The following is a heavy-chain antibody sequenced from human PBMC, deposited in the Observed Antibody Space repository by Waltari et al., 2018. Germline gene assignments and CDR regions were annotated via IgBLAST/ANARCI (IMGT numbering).Heavy chain of an antibody. Sequence: QVQLQQWGAGLLKPSETLSLTCAVSGGSFSGYYWSWIRQPPGKGLEWIGEINHSGSTNYNPSLKSRVTISVDTSKNQFSLKLSSVTAADTAVYYCAIWSSSSVMLNYWGQGTLVTVSS. D-gene: IGHD6-6*01. V-gene: IGHV4-34*01. CDR3: AIWSSSSVMLNY. CDR1: GGSFSGYY. CDR2: INHSGST. J-gene: IGHJ4*02.